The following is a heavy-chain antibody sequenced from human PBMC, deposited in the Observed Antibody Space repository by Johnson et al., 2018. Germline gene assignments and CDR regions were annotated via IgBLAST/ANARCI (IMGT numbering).Heavy chain of an antibody. V-gene: IGHV4-59*01. Sequence: QVQLQESGPGLVKPSETLSLNCSVSGASINGNAWGWIRQTPETGLDWIGYISDSGSPNYNPSLKSRVTISADTSKNHFSLKLKSVTAADTAGYFCTRDRPGIAVVDWGQGILVTVSS. CDR2: ISDSGSP. D-gene: IGHD6-19*01. J-gene: IGHJ4*02. CDR1: GASINGNA. CDR3: TRDRPGIAVVD.